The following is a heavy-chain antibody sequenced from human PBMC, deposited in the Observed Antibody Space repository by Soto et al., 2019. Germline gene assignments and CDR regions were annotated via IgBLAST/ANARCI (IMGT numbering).Heavy chain of an antibody. Sequence: PGGSLRLSCAASGFSFVNYAMNWVRQAPGEGLEWVSGLSGSGTSTYYADSVKGRFTISRDNSRDTLFLQMNSLTADDTAVYYCAKATTIGGRFNHFDSWGQGAWLTVYS. J-gene: IGHJ4*02. V-gene: IGHV3-23*01. CDR1: GFSFVNYA. D-gene: IGHD5-12*01. CDR2: LSGSGTST. CDR3: AKATTIGGRFNHFDS.